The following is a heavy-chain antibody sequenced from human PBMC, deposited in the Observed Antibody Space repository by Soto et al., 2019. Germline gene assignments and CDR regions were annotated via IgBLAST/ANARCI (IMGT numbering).Heavy chain of an antibody. CDR2: IRSKAYGGTT. Sequence: PGGSLRLSCTASGFTFGDYAMSWFRQARGKGLEWVGFIRSKAYGGTTEYAASVKGRFTISRDDSKSIAYLQMNSLKTEDTAVYYCTVPHVYNWNDWGPEFDAFDIWGQGTMVTVS. CDR3: TVPHVYNWNDWGPEFDAFDI. J-gene: IGHJ3*02. D-gene: IGHD1-20*01. CDR1: GFTFGDYA. V-gene: IGHV3-49*03.